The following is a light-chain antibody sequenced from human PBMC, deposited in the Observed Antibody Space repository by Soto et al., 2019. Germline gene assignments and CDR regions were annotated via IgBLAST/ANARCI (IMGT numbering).Light chain of an antibody. Sequence: QSVLTQPPSVSGAPGQRVTISCTGSSSNLGAVYDVHWYQQLPGTAPKLLIYGNNRRPSGVPDRFSGSKSGTSASLAISGLLSEDEADYFCARWDDSLNGPVFGGGTKLTVL. J-gene: IGLJ3*02. CDR3: ARWDDSLNGPV. V-gene: IGLV1-40*01. CDR1: SSNLGAVYD. CDR2: GNN.